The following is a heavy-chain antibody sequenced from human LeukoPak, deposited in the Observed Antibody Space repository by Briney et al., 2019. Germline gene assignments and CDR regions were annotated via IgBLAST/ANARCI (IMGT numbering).Heavy chain of an antibody. CDR2: INPSGGST. J-gene: IGHJ4*02. CDR1: GYTFTGYY. Sequence: ASVKVSCKASGYTFTGYYMHWVRQAPGQGLEWMGIINPSGGSTSYAQKFQGRVTMTRDTSTSTVYMELGSLRPEDTAVYYCARDKSMDPFDYWGQGTLVTVSS. D-gene: IGHD6-6*01. CDR3: ARDKSMDPFDY. V-gene: IGHV1-46*01.